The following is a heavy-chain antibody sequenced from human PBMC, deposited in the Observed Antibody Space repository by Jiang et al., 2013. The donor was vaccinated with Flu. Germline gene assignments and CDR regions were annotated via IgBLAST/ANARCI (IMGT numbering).Heavy chain of an antibody. D-gene: IGHD2-2*01. CDR2: INHSGST. CDR1: GGSFSGYY. Sequence: LLKPSETLSLTCAVYGGSFSGYYWSWIRQPPGKGLEWIGEINHSGSTNYNPSLKSRVTISVDTSKNQFSLKLSSVTAADTAVYYCARGAPIVVVPAAKKNNYYYYGMDVWGQGTTVTVSS. CDR3: ARGAPIVVVPAAKKNNYYYYGMDV. J-gene: IGHJ6*02. V-gene: IGHV4-34*01.